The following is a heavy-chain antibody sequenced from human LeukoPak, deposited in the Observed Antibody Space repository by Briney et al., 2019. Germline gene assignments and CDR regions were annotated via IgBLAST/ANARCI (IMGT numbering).Heavy chain of an antibody. V-gene: IGHV1-2*06. Sequence: ASVKVSCKVSGYTLTELSMHWVRQAPGQGLEWMGRINPNSGGTNYAQKFQGRVTMTRDTSISTAYMELSRLRSDDTAVYYCARLNVDYYDSSGYQDYWGQGTLVTVSS. CDR1: GYTLTELS. CDR3: ARLNVDYYDSSGYQDY. D-gene: IGHD3-22*01. J-gene: IGHJ4*02. CDR2: INPNSGGT.